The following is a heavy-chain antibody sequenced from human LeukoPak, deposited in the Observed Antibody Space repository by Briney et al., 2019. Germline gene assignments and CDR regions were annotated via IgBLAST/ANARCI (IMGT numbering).Heavy chain of an antibody. CDR1: GFTFSSYA. CDR3: AKDRWDGYNWSPDY. V-gene: IGHV3-30-3*01. J-gene: IGHJ4*02. D-gene: IGHD5-24*01. Sequence: PGRSLRLSCAASGFTFSSYAMHWVRQAPGKGLEWVAVISYDGSNKYYADSVKGRFTISRDNSKNTLYLQMNSLRAEDTAVYYCAKDRWDGYNWSPDYWGQGTLVTVSS. CDR2: ISYDGSNK.